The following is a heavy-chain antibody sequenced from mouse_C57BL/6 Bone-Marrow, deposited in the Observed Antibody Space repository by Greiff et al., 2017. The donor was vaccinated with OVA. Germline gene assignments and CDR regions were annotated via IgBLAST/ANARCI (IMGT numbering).Heavy chain of an antibody. V-gene: IGHV5-6*01. CDR3: ARPYSNYGYWYFDV. D-gene: IGHD2-5*01. Sequence: EVQVVESGGDLVKPGGSLKLSCAASGFTFSSYGMSWVRQTQDKRLEWVATISSGGSYTYYPDSVKGRFTISRDNAKNTLYLQMSSLKSEDTAMYYCARPYSNYGYWYFDVWGTGTTVTVSS. J-gene: IGHJ1*03. CDR1: GFTFSSYG. CDR2: ISSGGSYT.